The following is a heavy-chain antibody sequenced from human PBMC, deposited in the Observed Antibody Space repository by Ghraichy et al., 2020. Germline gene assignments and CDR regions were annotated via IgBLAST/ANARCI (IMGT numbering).Heavy chain of an antibody. CDR1: GGSISSYY. CDR3: ARDNGGFSSSWGFDY. J-gene: IGHJ4*02. CDR2: IYYSGST. D-gene: IGHD6-13*01. Sequence: SETLSLTCTVSGGSISSYYWSWIRQPPGKGLEWIGYIYYSGSTNYNPSLKSRVTISVDTSKNQFSLKLSSVTAADTAVYYCARDNGGFSSSWGFDYWGQGTLVTVSS. V-gene: IGHV4-59*01.